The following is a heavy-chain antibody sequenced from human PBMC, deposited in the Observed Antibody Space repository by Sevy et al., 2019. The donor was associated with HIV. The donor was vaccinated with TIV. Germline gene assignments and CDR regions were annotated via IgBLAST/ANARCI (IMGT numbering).Heavy chain of an antibody. Sequence: GGSPRLSCAASGFTFSSYAMHWVRQAPGKGLEWVAVISYDGSNKYYADSVKGRFTISRDNSKNTLYLQMNSLRAEDTAVYYCARDSGDGYKYYYGMDVWGQGTTVTVSS. D-gene: IGHD5-12*01. CDR1: GFTFSSYA. CDR2: ISYDGSNK. CDR3: ARDSGDGYKYYYGMDV. V-gene: IGHV3-30-3*01. J-gene: IGHJ6*02.